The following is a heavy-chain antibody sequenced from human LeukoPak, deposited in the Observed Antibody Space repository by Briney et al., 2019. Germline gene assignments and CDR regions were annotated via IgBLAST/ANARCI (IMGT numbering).Heavy chain of an antibody. CDR1: GGSISSYY. D-gene: IGHD3-3*01. Sequence: SETLSLTCTVSGGSISSYYWSWIRQPPGKGLEWIGYIYYSGSTNYNPSLKSRVTISVDTSKNQFSLKLSSVTAADTAVYYCARGPSSTIFGVVYGMDVWGQGTTVTVSS. V-gene: IGHV4-59*12. J-gene: IGHJ6*02. CDR2: IYYSGST. CDR3: ARGPSSTIFGVVYGMDV.